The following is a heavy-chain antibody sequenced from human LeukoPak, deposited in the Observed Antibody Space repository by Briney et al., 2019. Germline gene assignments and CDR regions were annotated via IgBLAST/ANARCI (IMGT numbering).Heavy chain of an antibody. CDR3: ARGAPYYDY. V-gene: IGHV4-30-2*01. CDR1: GGSISSGGYY. J-gene: IGHJ4*02. CDR2: IYHSGST. D-gene: IGHD3-22*01. Sequence: PSETLSLTCTVSGGSISSGGYYWSWIRQPPGKGLEWIGYIYHSGSTYYNPSPKSRVTISVDRSKNQFSLKLSSVTAADTAVYYCARGAPYYDYWGQGTLVTVSS.